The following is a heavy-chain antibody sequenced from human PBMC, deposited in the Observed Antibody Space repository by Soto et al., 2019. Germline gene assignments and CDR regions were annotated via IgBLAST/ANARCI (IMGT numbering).Heavy chain of an antibody. J-gene: IGHJ1*01. D-gene: IGHD6-19*01. CDR3: APEAPGGWHFFET. CDR1: GFTVRFYV. V-gene: IGHV3-30*03. CDR2: ISCEANKK. Sequence: GSSLRLLSAVSGFTVRFYVMHGGRKGPGKGLEWVADISCEANKKYYTDSVKGRFTISRDNSQHSLYLQMTSLRTEDTAIYYCAPEAPGGWHFFETWGKGTLVTVSS.